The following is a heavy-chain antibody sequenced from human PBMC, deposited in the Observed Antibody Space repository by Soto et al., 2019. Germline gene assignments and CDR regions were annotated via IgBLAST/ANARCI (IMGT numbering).Heavy chain of an antibody. CDR2: ISGSGGST. J-gene: IGHJ4*02. Sequence: LRLSCAASGFTFSSYAMSWVRQAPGKGLEWVSIISGSGGSTYYADSVKGRFTISRDNSKNTLYLQMNSLRAEDTAVYYCAKDFRRGYSYGYYHWGQGTQVTVSS. CDR3: AKDFRRGYSYGYYH. CDR1: GFTFSSYA. D-gene: IGHD5-18*01. V-gene: IGHV3-23*01.